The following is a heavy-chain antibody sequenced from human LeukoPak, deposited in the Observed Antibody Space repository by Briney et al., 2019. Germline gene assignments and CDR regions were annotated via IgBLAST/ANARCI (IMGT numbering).Heavy chain of an antibody. J-gene: IGHJ4*02. D-gene: IGHD2-2*01. Sequence: PGRSLRLSCAASGFTFSSYAMHWVRQAPGKGLEWVAVISYDGSNKYYADSVKGRFTISRDNSKNTLYLQMNSLRAEDTAVYYCARAIPNIVVVPAALGLNYWGQGTLVTVSS. CDR3: ARAIPNIVVVPAALGLNY. CDR2: ISYDGSNK. CDR1: GFTFSSYA. V-gene: IGHV3-30-3*01.